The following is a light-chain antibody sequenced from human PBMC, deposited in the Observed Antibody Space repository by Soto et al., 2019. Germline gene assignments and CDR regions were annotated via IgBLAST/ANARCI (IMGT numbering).Light chain of an antibody. CDR2: GAS. CDR3: QQYDDWRLLT. CDR1: QSVSSH. J-gene: IGKJ4*01. Sequence: EVVMTQSPATLSVSPGDKATLSCRASQSVSSHLAWYQQKPGQAPRLLIYGASTRASGGSARFSGSGSGTEFTLTISSLQSEDFAIYYCQQYDDWRLLTFGGGTKVEI. V-gene: IGKV3-15*01.